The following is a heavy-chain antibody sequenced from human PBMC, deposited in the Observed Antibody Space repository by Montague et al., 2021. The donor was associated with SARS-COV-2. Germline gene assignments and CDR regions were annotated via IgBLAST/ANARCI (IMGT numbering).Heavy chain of an antibody. CDR1: GGSFSGHS. D-gene: IGHD3-22*01. CDR2: INHSGGT. CDR3: ARGLTDVTVILVFVGASLYLDP. Sequence: SETLSLTCAVYGGSFSGHSWTWIRQPPGKGLEWIGEINHSGGTNYNPSLKSRVTISVDTSKNQFSLKLSSLTAADTAVYYCARGLTDVTVILVFVGASLYLDPWGQGARVTVSS. J-gene: IGHJ5*02. V-gene: IGHV4-34*01.